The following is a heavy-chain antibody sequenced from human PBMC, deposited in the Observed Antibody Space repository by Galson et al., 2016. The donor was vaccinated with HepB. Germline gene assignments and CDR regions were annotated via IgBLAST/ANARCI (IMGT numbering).Heavy chain of an antibody. V-gene: IGHV3-30*04. CDR3: ARDGGWNYDYFDY. Sequence: SLRLPCAASGFNFWSYAIHWGRQSPGKGLEWVAVISYDGSNKYYADSVKGRFTISRDNSKNTLSLQMNSLRVEDTAVYYCARDGGWNYDYFDYWGQGTLATVSS. D-gene: IGHD3-3*01. CDR2: ISYDGSNK. CDR1: GFNFWSYA. J-gene: IGHJ4*02.